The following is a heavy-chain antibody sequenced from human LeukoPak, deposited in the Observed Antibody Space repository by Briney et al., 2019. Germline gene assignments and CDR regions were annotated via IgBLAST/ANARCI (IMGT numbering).Heavy chain of an antibody. CDR3: ARRCGGDCYSPIGMDV. Sequence: GESLKISCKGSGYSFTSYWIGLVRQMPGKGLEWMGIIYPGDSETRYSPSFQGQVTISADKSISTAYLQWSSLKASDTAMYYCARRCGGDCYSPIGMDVWGQGTTVTVSS. J-gene: IGHJ6*02. D-gene: IGHD2-21*02. CDR1: GYSFTSYW. CDR2: IYPGDSET. V-gene: IGHV5-51*03.